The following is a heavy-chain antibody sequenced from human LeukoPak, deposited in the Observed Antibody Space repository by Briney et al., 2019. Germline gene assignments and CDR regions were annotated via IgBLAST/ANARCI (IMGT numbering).Heavy chain of an antibody. CDR3: ARDKIVGPTTLDY. Sequence: PGGSLRLSCAASGFTFSSYGIHWVRQAPGKGLEWVAVIWYDGSNKYYADSVKGRFTISRDNSKNTLYLQMNSLRADDTAVYYCARDKIVGPTTLDYWGQGTLVTVSS. V-gene: IGHV3-33*01. D-gene: IGHD1-26*01. CDR1: GFTFSSYG. J-gene: IGHJ4*02. CDR2: IWYDGSNK.